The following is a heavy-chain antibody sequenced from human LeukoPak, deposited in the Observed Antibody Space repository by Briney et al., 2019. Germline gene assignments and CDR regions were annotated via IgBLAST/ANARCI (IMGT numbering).Heavy chain of an antibody. Sequence: SETLSLTCTVSGGSISSYYWSWIRQPPGRGLEWIGYIYYSGSTNYNPSLKSRVTISVDTSKTHFSLKLSSVTAAETAVYYCASGGFLGGNFWGYYFDYWGQGTLVTVSS. CDR1: GGSISSYY. CDR3: ASGGFLGGNFWGYYFDY. J-gene: IGHJ4*02. V-gene: IGHV4-59*08. D-gene: IGHD4-23*01. CDR2: IYYSGST.